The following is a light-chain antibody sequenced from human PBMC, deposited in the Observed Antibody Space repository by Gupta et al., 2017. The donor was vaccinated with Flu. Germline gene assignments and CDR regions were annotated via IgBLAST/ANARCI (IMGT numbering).Light chain of an antibody. J-gene: IGKJ2*01. V-gene: IGKV1-5*03. CDR3: QQYNTYHT. CDR1: QNINSR. CDR2: RAS. Sequence: DIQVTQSPSTLSASVGDRVTITCRASQNINSRLGWYQQKPGKAPNLLIYRASSLETGVPSRFSGSGSGTEFTLTISSLQPDDFATYYCQQYNTYHTFGQGTKLEIK.